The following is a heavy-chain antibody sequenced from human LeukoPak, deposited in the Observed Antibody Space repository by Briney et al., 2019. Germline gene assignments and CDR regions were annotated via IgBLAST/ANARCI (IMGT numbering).Heavy chain of an antibody. CDR3: ARPGIAAAVFAFDI. CDR1: GGSISSSNW. D-gene: IGHD6-13*01. J-gene: IGHJ3*02. CDR2: IYHSGST. V-gene: IGHV4-4*02. Sequence: MPSGTLSLTCAVSGGSISSSNWWSWVRQPPGRGLEWIGEIYHSGSTNYNPSLKSRVTISVDKSKNQFSLKLSSVTAADTAVYYCARPGIAAAVFAFDIWGQGTMVTVSS.